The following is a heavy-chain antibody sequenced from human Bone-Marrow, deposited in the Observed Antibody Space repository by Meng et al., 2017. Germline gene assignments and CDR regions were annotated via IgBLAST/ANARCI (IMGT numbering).Heavy chain of an antibody. Sequence: GESLKISCAASGFTFSSYWMHWVRQAPGKGLVWVSRINSDGSSTSYADSVKGRFTISRDNAKNTLYLQMNSLRAEDTAVYYCARDGYSSGWYGGCYFYYGMDVWGQGTTVTVSS. CDR1: GFTFSSYW. CDR2: INSDGSST. V-gene: IGHV3-74*01. D-gene: IGHD6-19*01. J-gene: IGHJ6*02. CDR3: ARDGYSSGWYGGCYFYYGMDV.